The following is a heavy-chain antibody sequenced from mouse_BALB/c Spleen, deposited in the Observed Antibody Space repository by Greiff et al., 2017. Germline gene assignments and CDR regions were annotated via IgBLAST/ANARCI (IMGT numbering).Heavy chain of an antibody. Sequence: EVKLQESGPGLVKPSQSLSLTCSVTGYSITSGYYWNWIRQFPGNKLEWMGYISYDGSNNYNPSLKNRISITRDTSKNQFFLKLNSVTTEDTATYYCARERVYDYDDDTFAYWGQGTLVTVSA. J-gene: IGHJ3*01. CDR2: ISYDGSN. CDR3: ARERVYDYDDDTFAY. CDR1: GYSITSGYY. D-gene: IGHD2-4*01. V-gene: IGHV3-6*02.